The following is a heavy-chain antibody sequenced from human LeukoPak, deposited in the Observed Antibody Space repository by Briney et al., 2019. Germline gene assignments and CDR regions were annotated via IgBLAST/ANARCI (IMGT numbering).Heavy chain of an antibody. CDR2: IYSGGST. CDR1: GFTVSSNY. Sequence: GGSLRLSCAASGFTVSSNYMSWVRQAPGKGVEGVSVIYSGGSTYYADSVKGRFTISRDNSKNTLYLQMNSLRAEDTAVYYCARVGIVGATTEVDYWGQGTLVTVSS. V-gene: IGHV3-66*01. CDR3: ARVGIVGATTEVDY. J-gene: IGHJ4*02. D-gene: IGHD1-26*01.